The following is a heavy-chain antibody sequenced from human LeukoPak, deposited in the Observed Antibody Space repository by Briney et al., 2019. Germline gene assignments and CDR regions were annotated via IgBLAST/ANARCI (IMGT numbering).Heavy chain of an antibody. V-gene: IGHV4-39*01. J-gene: IGHJ4*02. Sequence: SETLSLTCTVSGGSISSSSYYWGWIRQPPGKGPGWIGSIYYSGSTYYNPSLKSRVTISVDTSKNQFSLKLSSVTAADTAVYYCARVPLNCSGGSCYDYWGQGTLVTVSS. CDR2: IYYSGST. CDR3: ARVPLNCSGGSCYDY. CDR1: GGSISSSSYY. D-gene: IGHD2-15*01.